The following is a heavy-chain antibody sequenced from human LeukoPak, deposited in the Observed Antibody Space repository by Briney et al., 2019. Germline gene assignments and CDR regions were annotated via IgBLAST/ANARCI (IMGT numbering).Heavy chain of an antibody. J-gene: IGHJ5*02. Sequence: SETLSLTCTVSGGSISTSNYYWSWIRQPPGKGLEWIGEINHSGSTNYNPSLKSRVTISVDTSKNQFSLKLSSVTAADTAVYYCARHPPRRVRGVIWSWFDPWGQGTLVTVSS. CDR3: ARHPPRRVRGVIWSWFDP. CDR2: INHSGST. V-gene: IGHV4-39*01. D-gene: IGHD3-10*01. CDR1: GGSISTSNYY.